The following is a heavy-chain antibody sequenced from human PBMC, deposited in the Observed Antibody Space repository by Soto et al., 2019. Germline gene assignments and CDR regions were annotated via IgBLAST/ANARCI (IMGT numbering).Heavy chain of an antibody. CDR1: GFTFSDYY. D-gene: IGHD6-19*01. Sequence: GGSLTLSCAASGFTFSDYYMSWIRQAPGKGLVWVSYISSSGSTIYYADSVKGRFTISRDNAKNSLYLQMNSLRAEDTAVYYCARDQFWRQWLDAEYFQHWGQGTLVTVSS. J-gene: IGHJ1*01. V-gene: IGHV3-11*01. CDR3: ARDQFWRQWLDAEYFQH. CDR2: ISSSGSTI.